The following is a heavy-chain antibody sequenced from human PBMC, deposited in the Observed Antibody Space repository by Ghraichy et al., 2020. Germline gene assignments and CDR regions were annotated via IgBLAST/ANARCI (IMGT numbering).Heavy chain of an antibody. D-gene: IGHD6-19*01. Sequence: GGSLRLSCAASGFKFSSYAMTWVRQAPGKGLEWISAISGSGGSTYYADSVKGRFAISRDNSKNTVSLQMNSLRGEDTAAYYCASVGYSSGWPLTFFDYWGQGTLVTVSS. CDR1: GFKFSSYA. CDR3: ASVGYSSGWPLTFFDY. V-gene: IGHV3-23*01. CDR2: ISGSGGST. J-gene: IGHJ4*02.